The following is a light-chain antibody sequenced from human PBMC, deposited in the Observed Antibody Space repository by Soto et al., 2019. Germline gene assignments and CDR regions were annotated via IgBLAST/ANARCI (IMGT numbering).Light chain of an antibody. J-gene: IGKJ1*01. V-gene: IGKV3-20*01. CDR2: GAS. Sequence: EIVLTQSPGTLSLSPGERATLSCRASQSININYLAWYQQKPGQGPRLLMYGASSRATGIPDRFSASGSGRDLTLTISSRETEDLAVDYCPQYDTSPRTFGQVTKVEIK. CDR3: PQYDTSPRT. CDR1: QSININY.